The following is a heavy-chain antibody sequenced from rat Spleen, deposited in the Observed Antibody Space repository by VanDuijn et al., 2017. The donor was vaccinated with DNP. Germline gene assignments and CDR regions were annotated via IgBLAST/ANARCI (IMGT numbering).Heavy chain of an antibody. CDR2: INSAGST. D-gene: IGHD5-1*01. CDR3: AIQLGVFDY. Sequence: EVQLQESGPGLVKPSQSLSLTCSVTGYSITSRFRWTWIRKFPGNKLEWMGYINSAGSTNYSPSLKSRISITRDTTKNQFFLQVRSVTTEDSATYYCAIQLGVFDYWGQGVMVTVSS. CDR1: GYSITSRFR. V-gene: IGHV3-3*01. J-gene: IGHJ2*01.